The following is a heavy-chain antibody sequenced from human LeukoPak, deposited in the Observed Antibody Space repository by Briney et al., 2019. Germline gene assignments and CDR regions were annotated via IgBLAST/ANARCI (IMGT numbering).Heavy chain of an antibody. J-gene: IGHJ5*02. D-gene: IGHD4-23*01. Sequence: SETLSLTCTVSGGPISSYYWSWIRQPPGKGLEWIGYIYYSGSTNYNPSLKSRVTISVDTSKNQFSLKLISVTAADTAVYYCARVYGGNSWFDPWGQGTLVTVSS. CDR2: IYYSGST. CDR1: GGPISSYY. CDR3: ARVYGGNSWFDP. V-gene: IGHV4-59*01.